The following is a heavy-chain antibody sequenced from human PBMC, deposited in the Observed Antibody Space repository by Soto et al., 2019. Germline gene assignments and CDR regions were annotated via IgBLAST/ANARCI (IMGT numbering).Heavy chain of an antibody. CDR3: ARAHAPTLPFDY. CDR1: GGFVNSDTHS. D-gene: IGHD2-15*01. CDR2: IYSGGST. Sequence: SETLSLTCTVSGGFVNSDTHSWSWIRQTPGKRLEWIGFIYSGGSTKNPSLRSRVTMSVDTSKNQFSLKLRSVIVADTAVYHCARAHAPTLPFDYWGQGTLVTVSS. J-gene: IGHJ4*01. V-gene: IGHV4-61*01.